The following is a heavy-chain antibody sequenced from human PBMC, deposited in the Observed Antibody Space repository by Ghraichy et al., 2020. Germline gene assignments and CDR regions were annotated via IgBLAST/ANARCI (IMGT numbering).Heavy chain of an antibody. Sequence: SETLSLTCTVSGGSISSSSYYWGWIRQPPGKGLEWIGSIYYSGSTYYNPSLKSRVTISVDTSKNQFSLKLSSVTAADTAVYYCAGGAYYDSSGYYYALDYWRQGTLVTVSS. D-gene: IGHD3-22*01. V-gene: IGHV4-39*01. CDR1: GGSISSSSYY. CDR3: AGGAYYDSSGYYYALDY. CDR2: IYYSGST. J-gene: IGHJ4*02.